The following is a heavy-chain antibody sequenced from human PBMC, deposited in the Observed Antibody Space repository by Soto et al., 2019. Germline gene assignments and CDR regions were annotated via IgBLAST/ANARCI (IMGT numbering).Heavy chain of an antibody. Sequence: QVQLVQSGAEVKKPGSSVKVSCKASGGTFSSYSINWVRQAPGQGLEWMGGIIPIFGTANSAQKFQGTVTLTADESTGTAHMELNSLRNEDTAVYYCARPFQSWPGGWYFDLWGRGTLVTVSS. V-gene: IGHV1-69*01. J-gene: IGHJ2*01. CDR3: ARPFQSWPGGWYFDL. CDR1: GGTFSSYS. D-gene: IGHD3-16*01. CDR2: IIPIFGTA.